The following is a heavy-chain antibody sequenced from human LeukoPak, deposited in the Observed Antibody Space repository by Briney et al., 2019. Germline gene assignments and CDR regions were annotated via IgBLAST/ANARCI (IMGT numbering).Heavy chain of an antibody. CDR1: GGSFSGYY. CDR2: INHSGST. V-gene: IGHV4-34*01. D-gene: IGHD3-9*01. Sequence: PSETLSLTCAVYGGSFSGYYWSWIRQPPGKGLEWIGEINHSGSTNYNPSLKSRVTISVDTSKNQFSLKLSSVTAADTAGYYCAAVLRYFDWLPMVDYWGQGTLVTVSS. CDR3: AAVLRYFDWLPMVDY. J-gene: IGHJ4*02.